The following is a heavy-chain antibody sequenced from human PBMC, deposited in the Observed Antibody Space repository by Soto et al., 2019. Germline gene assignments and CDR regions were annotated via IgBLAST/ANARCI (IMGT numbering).Heavy chain of an antibody. CDR2: ISYDGSNK. CDR3: ARGGAKNYYDSSGYPFDY. V-gene: IGHV3-30-3*01. D-gene: IGHD3-22*01. J-gene: IGHJ4*02. Sequence: GVSLRLSCAASGFTFSSHAMHWIRQAPGKGLEWVAVISYDGSNKYYADSVKGRFTISRDNSKNTLYLQMNSLRAEDTAVYYCARGGAKNYYDSSGYPFDYWGQGTLVTVSS. CDR1: GFTFSSHA.